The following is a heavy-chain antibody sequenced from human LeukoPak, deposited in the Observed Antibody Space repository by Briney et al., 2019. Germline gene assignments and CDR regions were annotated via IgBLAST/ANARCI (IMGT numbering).Heavy chain of an antibody. V-gene: IGHV1-69*13. CDR3: ARVPVGYSSGWYYY. Sequence: ASVKVSCKASGGTFSSYAISWVRQAPGQGLEWMGGIIPIFGIANYAQKFQGRVTITADESTSTAYMELSSLRSEDTAVYYCARVPVGYSSGWYYYWGQGTLVTVSS. D-gene: IGHD6-19*01. CDR2: IIPIFGIA. CDR1: GGTFSSYA. J-gene: IGHJ4*02.